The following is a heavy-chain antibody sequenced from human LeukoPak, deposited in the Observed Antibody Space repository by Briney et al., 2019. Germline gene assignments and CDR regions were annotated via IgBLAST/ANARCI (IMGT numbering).Heavy chain of an antibody. CDR2: IYPGDSDT. J-gene: IGHJ4*02. CDR1: GYTFTSYW. Sequence: GESLKISCKGSGYTFTSYWIGWVRQMPGKGLGWMGIIYPGDSDTRYSPSFQGQVSISANKSINTAYLQWSTLKASDTAMYYCARGYYYDSSGYPDCWGQGTQVTVSS. V-gene: IGHV5-51*01. CDR3: ARGYYYDSSGYPDC. D-gene: IGHD3-22*01.